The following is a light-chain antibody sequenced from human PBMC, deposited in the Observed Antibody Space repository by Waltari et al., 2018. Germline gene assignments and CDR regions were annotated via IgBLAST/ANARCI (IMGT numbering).Light chain of an antibody. CDR2: GAS. Sequence: EVVLTQSPGTLSLSPGERATLSYRASQSVSSNQLAWFQQRPGQAPRLVIYGASIRATGIPDRFSGSGSGTDFTLTISRLEPEDCGVFYCQQYGSSPWTFGQGTKVEIK. CDR1: QSVSSNQ. CDR3: QQYGSSPWT. V-gene: IGKV3-20*01. J-gene: IGKJ1*01.